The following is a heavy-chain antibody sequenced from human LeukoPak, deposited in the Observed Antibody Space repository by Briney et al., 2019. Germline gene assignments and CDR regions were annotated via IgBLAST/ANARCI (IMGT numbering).Heavy chain of an antibody. V-gene: IGHV3-48*03. J-gene: IGHJ6*02. CDR3: ATGRSWYYGMDV. CDR2: IKGSGTTI. D-gene: IGHD4-17*01. CDR1: GFTFSSYE. Sequence: GRSLRLSCAASGFTFSSYEMNWVRQAPGKGLEWIFYIKGSGTTIYYADSVKGRFAISRDNAKNSLSLQMNSLRAEDTAVYYCATGRSWYYGMDVWGQGTTVTVSS.